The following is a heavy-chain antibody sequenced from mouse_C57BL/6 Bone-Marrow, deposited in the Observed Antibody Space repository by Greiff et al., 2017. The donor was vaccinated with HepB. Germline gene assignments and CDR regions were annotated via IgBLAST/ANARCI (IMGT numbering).Heavy chain of an antibody. D-gene: IGHD1-1*01. V-gene: IGHV5-17*01. J-gene: IGHJ4*01. Sequence: EVHLVESGGGLVKPGGSLKLSCAASGFTFSDYGMHWVRQAPEKGLEWVAYISSGSSTIYYADTVKGRFTISRDNAKNTLFLQMTSLRSEDTAMYYCARIITTVVAYYYAMDYWGQGTSVTVSS. CDR2: ISSGSSTI. CDR1: GFTFSDYG. CDR3: ARIITTVVAYYYAMDY.